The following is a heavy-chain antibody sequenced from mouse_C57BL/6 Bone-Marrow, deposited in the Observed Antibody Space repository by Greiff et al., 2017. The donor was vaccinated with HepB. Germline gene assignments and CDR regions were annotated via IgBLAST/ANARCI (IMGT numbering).Heavy chain of an antibody. V-gene: IGHV7-3*01. CDR1: GFTFTDYY. Sequence: DVMLVESGGGLVQPGGSLSLSCAASGFTFTDYYMSWVRQPPGKALEWLGFIRNKANGYTTEYSASVKGRFTISRDNSQSILYLQMNALRAEDSATYYCARYRGRWYFDVWGTGTTVTVSS. CDR2: IRNKANGYTT. CDR3: ARYRGRWYFDV. D-gene: IGHD1-1*01. J-gene: IGHJ1*03.